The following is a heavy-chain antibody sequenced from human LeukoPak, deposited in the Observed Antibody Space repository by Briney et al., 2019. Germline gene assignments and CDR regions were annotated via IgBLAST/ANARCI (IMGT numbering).Heavy chain of an antibody. V-gene: IGHV3-74*01. Sequence: PGGSLRLSCAASGFTFSRSWMHWVRQAPGKGLEWVSRTNDDGSTTNYADSVKDRFTISRDNAKNTLYLQMNSLRAEDTAVYYCARALGSSSDYWGQGTLVTVAS. CDR3: ARALGSSSDY. CDR1: GFTFSRSW. J-gene: IGHJ4*02. CDR2: TNDDGSTT. D-gene: IGHD3-10*01.